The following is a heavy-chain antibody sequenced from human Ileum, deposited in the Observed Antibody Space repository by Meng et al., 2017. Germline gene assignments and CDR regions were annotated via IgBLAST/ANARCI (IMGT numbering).Heavy chain of an antibody. CDR3: ASARYDN. V-gene: IGHV4-34*01. Sequence: QVQLQQWGAGLLKPSETLSLTCVVYGGSFSANYWTWIRQPPGKGLEWIGEINHNGITNYKPSLKSRVNISVDTSKKQFSLRLTSVTAADTAVYYCASARYDNWGQGTLVTVSS. CDR2: INHNGIT. J-gene: IGHJ4*02. CDR1: GGSFSANY.